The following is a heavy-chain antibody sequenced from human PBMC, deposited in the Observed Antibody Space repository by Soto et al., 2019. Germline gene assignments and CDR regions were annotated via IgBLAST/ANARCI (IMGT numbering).Heavy chain of an antibody. D-gene: IGHD3-9*01. V-gene: IGHV5-51*01. CDR2: IYPGDSDT. CDR3: AWWGHDILTEQGWFDP. CDR1: GYSFTSYW. J-gene: IGHJ5*02. Sequence: PGESLKISCKGSGYSFTSYWIGWVRQMPGKGLEWMGIIYPGDSDTRYSPSFQGQVTISADKSISTAYLQWSSLKASDTAMYYCAWWGHDILTEQGWFDPWGQGTLVTVSS.